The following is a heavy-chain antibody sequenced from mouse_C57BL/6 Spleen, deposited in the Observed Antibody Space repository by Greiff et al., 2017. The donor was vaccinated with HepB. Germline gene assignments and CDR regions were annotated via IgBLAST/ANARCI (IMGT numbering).Heavy chain of an antibody. D-gene: IGHD2-4*01. CDR2: INPNNGGT. V-gene: IGHV1-26*01. CDR3: PRTGGIYYDHDKWYYFDY. CDR1: GYTFTDYY. Sequence: EVQLQQSGPELVKPGASVKISCKASGYTFTDYYMNWVKQSHGKSLEWIGDINPNNGGTSYNQKFKGKATLTVDKSSSTAYRELRSMTAEDSAVYYWPRTGGIYYDHDKWYYFDYWGQGTTLPVSS. J-gene: IGHJ2*01.